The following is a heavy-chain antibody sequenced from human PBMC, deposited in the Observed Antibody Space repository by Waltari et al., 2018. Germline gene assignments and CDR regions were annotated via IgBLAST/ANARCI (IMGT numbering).Heavy chain of an antibody. CDR3: VRDEPGDGLDY. D-gene: IGHD7-27*01. V-gene: IGHV3-74*03. CDR1: GFTFSRYW. CDR2: IESDESRT. Sequence: EVQLVESGGALVQPGGSLRLSCATSGFTFSRYWMNWVRQAPGKGLMWVPQIESDESRTTYADSVKGRFTISRDNAKNTVYLQMNNLRDEDTAVYYCVRDEPGDGLDYWGQGTLVTVSS. J-gene: IGHJ4*02.